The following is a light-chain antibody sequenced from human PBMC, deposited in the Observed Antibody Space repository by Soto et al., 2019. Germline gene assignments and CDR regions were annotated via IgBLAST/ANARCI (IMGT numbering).Light chain of an antibody. CDR3: TSYAGSNNMGV. Sequence: QSALTQPPSASGSPGQSVTISCTGTNSDVGGYDYVSWYQQRPGKAPKLMIYEVSKRPSGVPDRFSGSKSGNTASLTVSGLQAEDEADYYCTSYAGSNNMGVFGTGTKVTVL. J-gene: IGLJ1*01. CDR2: EVS. V-gene: IGLV2-8*01. CDR1: NSDVGGYDY.